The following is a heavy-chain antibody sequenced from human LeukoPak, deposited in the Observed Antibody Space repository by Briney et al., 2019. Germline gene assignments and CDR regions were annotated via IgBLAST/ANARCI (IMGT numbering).Heavy chain of an antibody. Sequence: SETLSLTCTVSGGSISTYYWSWIRQPPGKGLEWIGYIYYSGSTNYNPSLKSRVTISVDTSKSQFSLKLSSVTAADTAVYYCARDLGFGEARYFDLWGRGTLVTVSS. CDR3: ARDLGFGEARYFDL. CDR2: IYYSGST. V-gene: IGHV4-59*01. CDR1: GGSISTYY. J-gene: IGHJ2*01. D-gene: IGHD3-10*01.